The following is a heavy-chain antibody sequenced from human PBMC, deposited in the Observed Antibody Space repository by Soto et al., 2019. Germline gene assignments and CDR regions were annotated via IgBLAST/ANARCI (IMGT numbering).Heavy chain of an antibody. Sequence: EVQLVESGGGLVQPGGSLRLSCAASGFTFSSYWMSWVRQAPGKGLEWVANIKQDGSEKYYVDSVKGRFTISRDNAKNSLYLQMNSLRAGDTAVYYCAREPMIEPYYFDSWGQGTLVTVSS. CDR1: GFTFSSYW. V-gene: IGHV3-7*05. CDR2: IKQDGSEK. D-gene: IGHD3-22*01. CDR3: AREPMIEPYYFDS. J-gene: IGHJ4*02.